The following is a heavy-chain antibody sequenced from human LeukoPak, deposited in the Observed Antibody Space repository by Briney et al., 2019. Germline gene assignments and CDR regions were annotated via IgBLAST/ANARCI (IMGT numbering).Heavy chain of an antibody. J-gene: IGHJ4*02. CDR1: GGSISSYY. CDR2: IYTSGST. CDR3: ARDGSMATVTRFDY. D-gene: IGHD4-11*01. V-gene: IGHV4-4*07. Sequence: SETLSLTCTVSGGSISSYYWSWIRQPAGKGLEWIGRIYTSGSTNYNPSLKSRVTMSVDTSKNQFSLKLSSVTAADTAVYYCARDGSMATVTRFDYWGQGTLVTVSS.